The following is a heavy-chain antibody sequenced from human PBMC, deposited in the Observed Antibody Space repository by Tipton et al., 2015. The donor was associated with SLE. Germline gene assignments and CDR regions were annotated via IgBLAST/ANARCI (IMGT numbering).Heavy chain of an antibody. CDR2: ISYDGSNK. J-gene: IGHJ4*02. CDR3: ASTHPVGF. Sequence: SLRLSCAASGFTFSSYAMHWVRQAPGKGLEWVAVISYDGSNKYYADSVKGRFTISRDNSKNTLYLQMNSLRAEDTAVYYCASTHPVGFWGQGTLVTVSS. CDR1: GFTFSSYA. V-gene: IGHV3-30-3*01. D-gene: IGHD3-10*01.